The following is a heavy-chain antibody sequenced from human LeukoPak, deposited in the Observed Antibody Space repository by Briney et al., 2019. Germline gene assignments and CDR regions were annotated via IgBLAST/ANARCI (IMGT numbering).Heavy chain of an antibody. D-gene: IGHD5-18*01. CDR1: GGSITSYY. CDR3: ARHQYNYGAWFFDY. Sequence: SETLSLTCTVSGGSITSYYWSWTRQPPGKGLEWIGYIYDSGNYYNPSLKSGVTISIDTSKNQFSLNLNSVTAADTAVYYCARHQYNYGAWFFDYWGQGTLVTVSS. CDR2: IYDSGN. V-gene: IGHV4-59*08. J-gene: IGHJ4*02.